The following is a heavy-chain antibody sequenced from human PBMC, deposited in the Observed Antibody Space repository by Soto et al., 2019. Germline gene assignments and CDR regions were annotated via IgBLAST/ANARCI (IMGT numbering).Heavy chain of an antibody. D-gene: IGHD6-13*01. CDR1: EFHFTTPG. J-gene: IGHJ4*02. CDR3: TTARHCSSDACPSAE. Sequence: EVRLLESGGALVNPGGPLSLPCEASEFHFTTPGILWVRNPPGAGLGWVPAIGPNPSNTKYTDSVKGRFAISRDDSRNTVFLQMSALRAEDTALYYCTTARHCSSDACPSAEWGQGTLITVSS. V-gene: IGHV3-23*05. CDR2: IGPNPSNT.